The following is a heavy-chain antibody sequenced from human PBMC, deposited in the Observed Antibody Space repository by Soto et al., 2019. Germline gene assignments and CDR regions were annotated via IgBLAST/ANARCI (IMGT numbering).Heavy chain of an antibody. D-gene: IGHD1-26*01. Sequence: QITLKESGPTLVKPTQTLTLTCTFSGFSLSTSGVGVGWIRQPPGKALEWLALIYWDDDKRYSPSLKSSLTNTKDNSKNQVVLTMTNMEPVDTATYYCAHSRIVGARSTWFDPWGQGTLVTVSS. J-gene: IGHJ5*02. V-gene: IGHV2-5*02. CDR2: IYWDDDK. CDR1: GFSLSTSGVG. CDR3: AHSRIVGARSTWFDP.